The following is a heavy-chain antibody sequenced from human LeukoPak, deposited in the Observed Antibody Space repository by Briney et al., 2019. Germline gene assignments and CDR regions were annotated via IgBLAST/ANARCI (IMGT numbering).Heavy chain of an antibody. CDR2: IYHSGST. V-gene: IGHV4-38-2*02. Sequence: SETLSLTCTVSGYSISSGYYWGWIRQPPGKGLEWIGSIYHSGSTYYNPSLKSRVTISVDTSKNQFSLKLSSVTAADTAVYYCAEYTARDAFDIWGQGTMVTVSS. CDR1: GYSISSGYY. D-gene: IGHD5-18*01. J-gene: IGHJ3*02. CDR3: AEYTARDAFDI.